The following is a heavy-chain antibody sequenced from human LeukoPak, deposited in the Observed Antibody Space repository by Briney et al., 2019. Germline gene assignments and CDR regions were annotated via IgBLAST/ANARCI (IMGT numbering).Heavy chain of an antibody. CDR3: ASSLYYDILTGYYRFDY. J-gene: IGHJ4*02. Sequence: PGGSLRLSCAASGFTFSSYAMSWVRQAPGKGLEWVSAISGSGGSTYYADSVKGRFTISRDNAKNSLYLQMNSLRAEDTAVYYCASSLYYDILTGYYRFDYWGQGTLVTVSS. CDR1: GFTFSSYA. CDR2: ISGSGGST. V-gene: IGHV3-23*01. D-gene: IGHD3-9*01.